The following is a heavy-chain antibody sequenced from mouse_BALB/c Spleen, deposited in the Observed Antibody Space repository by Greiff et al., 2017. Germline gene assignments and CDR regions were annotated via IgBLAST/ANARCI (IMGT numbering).Heavy chain of an antibody. CDR3: ARVYYEYVGAMDY. CDR1: GFNIKDTY. V-gene: IGHV14-3*02. J-gene: IGHJ4*01. D-gene: IGHD2-4*01. Sequence: VQLQQSGAELVKPGASVKLSCTASGFNIKDTYMHWVKQRPEQGLEWIGRIDPANGNTKYDPKFQGKATITADTSSNTAYLQLSSLTSEDTAVYYCARVYYEYVGAMDYWGQGTSVTVSS. CDR2: IDPANGNT.